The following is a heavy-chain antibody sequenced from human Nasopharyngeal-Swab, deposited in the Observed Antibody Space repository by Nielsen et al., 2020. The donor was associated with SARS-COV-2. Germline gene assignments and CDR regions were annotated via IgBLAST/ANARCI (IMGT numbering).Heavy chain of an antibody. D-gene: IGHD3-22*01. J-gene: IGHJ4*02. V-gene: IGHV4-59*01. Sequence: WIRQPPGKGLEWIGDLYYSGITNYNPSLKSRVTISVDTSKSQFSLKLSSVPAADRAFYYCARAEGHYDSSGYYRPALFDYWGQGTLVTVSS. CDR3: ARAEGHYDSSGYYRPALFDY. CDR2: LYYSGIT.